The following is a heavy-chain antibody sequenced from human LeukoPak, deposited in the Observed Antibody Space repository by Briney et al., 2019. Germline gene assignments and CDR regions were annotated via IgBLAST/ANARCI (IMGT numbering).Heavy chain of an antibody. J-gene: IGHJ4*02. CDR3: ASYLLGVRTQLVLTPFEY. D-gene: IGHD6-13*01. V-gene: IGHV1-69*05. Sequence: ASVKVSCKASGGTFSSYAISWVRQAPGQGLEWMGRIIPIFGTANYAQKFQGRVTITTDESTSTAYMELSSLRSEDTAVYYCASYLLGVRTQLVLTPFEYWGQGTLVTVSS. CDR1: GGTFSSYA. CDR2: IIPIFGTA.